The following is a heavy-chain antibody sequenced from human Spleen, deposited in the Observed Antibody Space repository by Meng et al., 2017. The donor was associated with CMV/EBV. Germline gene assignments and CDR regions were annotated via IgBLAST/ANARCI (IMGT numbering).Heavy chain of an antibody. V-gene: IGHV3-11*01. CDR2: ISSTGNNI. CDR1: GFTFRDYH. CDR3: ARDLGSRRMPLRPYYYGMDV. D-gene: IGHD5/OR15-5a*01. Sequence: GESLKISCAASGFTFRDYHMSWIRQAPGKGLEWVSYISSTGNNIHYVDSLKGRFSISRDNGKNSLYLQMNDLRVEDTAVYYCARDLGSRRMPLRPYYYGMDVWGQGTTVTVSS. J-gene: IGHJ6*02.